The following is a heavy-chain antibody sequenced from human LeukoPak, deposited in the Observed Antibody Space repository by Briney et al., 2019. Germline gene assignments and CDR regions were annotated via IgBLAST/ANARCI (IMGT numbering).Heavy chain of an antibody. J-gene: IGHJ4*02. Sequence: GGSLRLSCAASGFSFSTYWMSWVRQAPGKGLEWVATIRQDGSQKYYVDSVKGRFTISRDNAKNSLYLQMNSLRAEDTAVYYCARESGSVTSEVDFDYWGQGTLVTVSS. CDR3: ARESGSVTSEVDFDY. D-gene: IGHD4-17*01. CDR1: GFSFSTYW. V-gene: IGHV3-7*01. CDR2: IRQDGSQK.